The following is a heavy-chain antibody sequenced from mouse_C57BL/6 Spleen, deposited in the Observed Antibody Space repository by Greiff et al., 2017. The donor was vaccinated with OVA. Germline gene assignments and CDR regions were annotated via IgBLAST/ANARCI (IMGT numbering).Heavy chain of an antibody. J-gene: IGHJ3*01. CDR3: ARSYSSGYVAY. D-gene: IGHD3-2*02. V-gene: IGHV1-69*01. CDR1: GYTFTNYW. CDR2: IDPYDSYT. Sequence: QVQLQQSGAELVKPGASVKLSCKASGYTFTNYWMHWVKQRPGQGLEWIGEIDPYDSYTNYNQKFKGKSTLTVDKSSSTAYMQLSSLTSEYSAVYYCARSYSSGYVAYWGQGTLVTVSA.